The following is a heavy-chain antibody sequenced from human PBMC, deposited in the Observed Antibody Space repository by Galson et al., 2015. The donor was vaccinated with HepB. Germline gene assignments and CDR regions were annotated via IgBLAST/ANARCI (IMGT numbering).Heavy chain of an antibody. Sequence: SLRLSCAASGFTFSDYYMSWVRQAPGKGLEWVSAISGSGGSTYYADSVKGRFTISRDNSKNTLYLQMNSLRAEDTAVYYCAKDETSPGGVLDYWGQGTLVTVSS. CDR2: ISGSGGST. V-gene: IGHV3-23*01. CDR3: AKDETSPGGVLDY. J-gene: IGHJ4*02. D-gene: IGHD2-2*01. CDR1: GFTFSDYY.